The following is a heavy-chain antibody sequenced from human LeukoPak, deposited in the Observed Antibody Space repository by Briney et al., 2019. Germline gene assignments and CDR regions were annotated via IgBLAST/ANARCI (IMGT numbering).Heavy chain of an antibody. D-gene: IGHD3-3*01. CDR3: ARDREGNEWTFDY. V-gene: IGHV4-39*07. Sequence: SETLSLTCTVSGGSISSSSYYWGWIRQPPGKGLEWIGSIYYSGSTYYNPSLKSRVAISVDTSKNQFSLKLSSVTAADTAVYYCARDREGNEWTFDYWGQGNLVTVSS. CDR1: GGSISSSSYY. CDR2: IYYSGST. J-gene: IGHJ4*02.